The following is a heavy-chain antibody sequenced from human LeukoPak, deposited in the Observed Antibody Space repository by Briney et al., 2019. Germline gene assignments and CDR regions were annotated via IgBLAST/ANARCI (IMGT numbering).Heavy chain of an antibody. CDR3: ASYTYWANYFDY. V-gene: IGHV4-39*07. CDR1: GGSISSSSYY. CDR2: IYYSGST. J-gene: IGHJ4*02. D-gene: IGHD2-8*02. Sequence: PSETLSLTCTVSGGSISSSSYYWGWIRQPPGKGLEWIGSIYYSGSTYYNPSLKSRVTISVDTSKNQFSLKLSSVTAADTAVYYCASYTYWANYFDYWGQGTLVTVSS.